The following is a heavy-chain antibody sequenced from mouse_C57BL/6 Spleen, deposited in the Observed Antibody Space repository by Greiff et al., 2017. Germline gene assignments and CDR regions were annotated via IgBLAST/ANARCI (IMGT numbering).Heavy chain of an antibody. CDR1: GYTFTSYW. CDR3: GRHGPYYCSSYGY. V-gene: IGHV1-53*01. D-gene: IGHD1-1*01. CDR2: INPSIGGT. Sequence: QVQLQQPGTELVKPGASVKLSCKASGYTFTSYWMHWVKQRLGQGLEWIGNINPSIGGTNYNEKFKSKATLTVDKSSSTSYMQRSSLTSEDSAGYYCGRHGPYYCSSYGYWSQGTTLKVSS. J-gene: IGHJ2*01.